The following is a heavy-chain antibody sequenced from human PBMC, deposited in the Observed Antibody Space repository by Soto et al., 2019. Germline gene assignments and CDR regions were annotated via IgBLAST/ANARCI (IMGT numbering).Heavy chain of an antibody. CDR2: IYYTGKT. CDR1: GGTIGDYY. V-gene: IGHV4-59*01. CDR3: VRKRNRAGSFDS. Sequence: PSETLSLTCTISGGTIGDYYCSWIRQPPGKDLEWIAYIYYTGKTDQNPSLEGRVSVSLGTSRNQFSLNLRSVTAADTAVYYCVRKRNRAGSFDSWGPGVSVTVSS. D-gene: IGHD4-4*01. J-gene: IGHJ4*02.